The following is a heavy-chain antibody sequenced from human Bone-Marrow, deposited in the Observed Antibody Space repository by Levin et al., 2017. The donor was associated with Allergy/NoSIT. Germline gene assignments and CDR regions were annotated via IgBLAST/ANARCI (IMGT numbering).Heavy chain of an antibody. CDR2: ISGSGGST. Sequence: GGSLRLSCAASGFTFSSYAMSWVRQAPGKGLEWVSAISGSGGSTYYADSVKGRFTISRDNSKNTLYLQMNSLRAEDTAVYYCAKGISLRAPGGERPTQFDYWGQGTLVTVSS. D-gene: IGHD3-10*01. CDR3: AKGISLRAPGGERPTQFDY. CDR1: GFTFSSYA. V-gene: IGHV3-23*01. J-gene: IGHJ4*02.